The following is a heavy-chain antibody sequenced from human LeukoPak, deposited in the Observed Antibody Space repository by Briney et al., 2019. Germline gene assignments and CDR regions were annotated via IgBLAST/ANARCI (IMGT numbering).Heavy chain of an antibody. CDR3: ASAVLLWFGGYPDY. J-gene: IGHJ4*02. Sequence: GGSLRLSCAASGFTFSSYAVSWVRQAPGKGLEWVSGISGSGGSTYHADSVKGRFTISRDNAKNSLYLQMNSLRAEDTAVYYCASAVLLWFGGYPDYWGQGTLVTVSS. CDR2: ISGSGGST. D-gene: IGHD3-10*01. V-gene: IGHV3-23*01. CDR1: GFTFSSYA.